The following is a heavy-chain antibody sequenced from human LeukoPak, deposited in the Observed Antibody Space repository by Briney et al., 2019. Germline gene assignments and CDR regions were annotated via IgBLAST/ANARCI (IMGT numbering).Heavy chain of an antibody. V-gene: IGHV1-2*06. D-gene: IGHD3-9*01. CDR2: INPNSGGT. J-gene: IGHJ6*02. CDR3: AMYYDILTGSPHYYYGMDV. CDR1: GYTFTGYY. Sequence: GASVKVSCKASGYTFTGYYMHWVRQAPGQGLEWMGRINPNSGGTNYAQKLQGRVTMTTDTSTSTAYMELRSLRSDDTAVYYCAMYYDILTGSPHYYYGMDVWGQGTTVTVSS.